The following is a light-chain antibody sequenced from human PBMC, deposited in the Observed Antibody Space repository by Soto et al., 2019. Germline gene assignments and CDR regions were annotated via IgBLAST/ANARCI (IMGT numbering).Light chain of an antibody. CDR1: QSVASN. J-gene: IGKJ1*01. Sequence: EIVMTQSPVTLSLSPGDRATLSCRASQSVASNLAWFQQKPGQAPRLLVYGASASAIGIPARFSGSGSGTEFTLTISSLQSEDFAVYYCQQYNIWPRTFGQGTKVEIK. CDR3: QQYNIWPRT. V-gene: IGKV3-15*01. CDR2: GAS.